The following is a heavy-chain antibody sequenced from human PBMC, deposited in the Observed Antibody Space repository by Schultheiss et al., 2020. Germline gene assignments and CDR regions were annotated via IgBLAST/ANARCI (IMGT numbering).Heavy chain of an antibody. Sequence: GGSLRLSCTTSGFTFSTYSMNWVRQAPGKGLEWVSYVSSRSNTIYYADSVKGRFTISRDNAKNSLYLQMNSLRAEDPAVYYCARAKWLENYCVQGTLVTV. CDR2: VSSRSNTI. V-gene: IGHV3-48*04. CDR1: GFTFSTYS. CDR3: ARAKWLENY. D-gene: IGHD6-19*01. J-gene: IGHJ4*02.